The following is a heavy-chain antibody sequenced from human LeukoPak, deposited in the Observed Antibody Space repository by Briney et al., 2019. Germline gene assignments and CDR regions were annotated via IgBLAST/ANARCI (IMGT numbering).Heavy chain of an antibody. CDR3: ARDRGSRGSRPQDALDH. CDR2: INVDGRTQ. Sequence: GGSLRLSCVASGFTLSNYWMHWVRQVPGKGLVWASRINVDGRTQDYAESVKGRFTISRDSAKNTLYLQMNSLTVEDTALYYCARDRGSRGSRPQDALDHWGQGTLVTVSS. J-gene: IGHJ5*02. V-gene: IGHV3-74*01. CDR1: GFTLSNYW. D-gene: IGHD1-26*01.